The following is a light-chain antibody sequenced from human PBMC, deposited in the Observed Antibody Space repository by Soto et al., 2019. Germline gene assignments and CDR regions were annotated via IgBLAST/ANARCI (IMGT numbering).Light chain of an antibody. Sequence: EIVLTQSPGTLSLSPGERATLSCTASQTIGSSFLAWYQQKTGQPPRLLIYAASSRAAGVPDRFSGGGSGTDFTLTISRLEPEDFEVYYCQQYENSPRTFGQGTKVENK. V-gene: IGKV3-20*01. CDR1: QTIGSSF. CDR3: QQYENSPRT. J-gene: IGKJ1*01. CDR2: AAS.